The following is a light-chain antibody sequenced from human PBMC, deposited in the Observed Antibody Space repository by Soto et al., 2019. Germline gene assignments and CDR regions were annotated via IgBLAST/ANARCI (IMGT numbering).Light chain of an antibody. CDR2: GAS. V-gene: IGKV3-20*01. CDR3: QQFGDSLWT. CDR1: QNVCRRY. Sequence: EIVLTQSPGTLSLSPGERAPPSCRARQNVCRRYLAWYQQTPGQAPRLLIYGASSRATGIPDRFSGSGSGTDFTLTISRLEPEDFAVYYCQQFGDSLWTFGQGTKVEIK. J-gene: IGKJ1*01.